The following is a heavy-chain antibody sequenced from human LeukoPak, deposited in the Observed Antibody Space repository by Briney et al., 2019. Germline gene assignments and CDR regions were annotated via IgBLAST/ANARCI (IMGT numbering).Heavy chain of an antibody. CDR2: ISGSGGST. Sequence: GGSLRLSCAASGFTFSSYAMSWVRQAPGKGLEWVSAISGSGGSTYYADSVKGRFTISRDNSDNTLYLQMNRLKAEDTGVYFCAKDQLWAGYFFYGMNVWGQGTTVIVSS. V-gene: IGHV3-23*01. D-gene: IGHD2-15*01. J-gene: IGHJ6*02. CDR1: GFTFSSYA. CDR3: AKDQLWAGYFFYGMNV.